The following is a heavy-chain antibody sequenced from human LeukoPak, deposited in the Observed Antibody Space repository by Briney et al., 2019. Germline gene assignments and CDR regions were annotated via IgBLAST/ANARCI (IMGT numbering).Heavy chain of an antibody. J-gene: IGHJ4*02. D-gene: IGHD3-22*01. CDR3: ARCDSSGYYPLDY. Sequence: SVKVSCEASGGTFSSYAISWVRQAPGQGLEWMGGIIPIFGTANYAQKFQGRVTITADESTSTAYMELSSLRSEDTAVYYCARCDSSGYYPLDYWGQGTLVTVSS. V-gene: IGHV1-69*01. CDR2: IIPIFGTA. CDR1: GGTFSSYA.